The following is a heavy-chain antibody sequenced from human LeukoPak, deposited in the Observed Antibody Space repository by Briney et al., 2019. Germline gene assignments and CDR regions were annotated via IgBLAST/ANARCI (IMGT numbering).Heavy chain of an antibody. CDR2: IIPIFGTA. Sequence: ASVKVSCKASGGTFSSYAISWVRQAPGQGLDWMGRIIPIFGTANYAQKFQGRVTITTDESTSTAYMELSSLRSEDTAVYYCARGIRDYYFDYWGQGTLVTVSS. CDR3: ARGIRDYYFDY. J-gene: IGHJ4*02. V-gene: IGHV1-69*05. D-gene: IGHD5-18*01. CDR1: GGTFSSYA.